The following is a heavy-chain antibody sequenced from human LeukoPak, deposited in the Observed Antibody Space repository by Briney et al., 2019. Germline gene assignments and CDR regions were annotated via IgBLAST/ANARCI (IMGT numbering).Heavy chain of an antibody. CDR3: ARAEAGSIDY. Sequence: SETLSLTCTVSGGSISSSSYYWGWIRQPPGKGLEWIGSIYYSGSTYYNPSLKSRVTISVDTSKNQFSLKLSSVTAADTAVYYCARAEAGSIDYWGQGTLVTVSS. CDR2: IYYSGST. CDR1: GGSISSSSYY. V-gene: IGHV4-39*01. J-gene: IGHJ4*02. D-gene: IGHD6-19*01.